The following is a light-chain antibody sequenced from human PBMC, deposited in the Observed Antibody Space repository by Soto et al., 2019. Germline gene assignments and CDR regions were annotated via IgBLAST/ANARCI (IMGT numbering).Light chain of an antibody. Sequence: DVVLTQSPLSLPVALGQPASISCRSSQSLVFSDGNTYLNWYHQRPGQSPRRPIYKVSNRDSGVPDRFSGSGSGTDFTMNISRVEAEDVGVYYWMQTTRWLWTFGQGTKVEIK. CDR2: KVS. J-gene: IGKJ1*01. CDR3: MQTTRWLWT. CDR1: QSLVFSDGNTY. V-gene: IGKV2-30*01.